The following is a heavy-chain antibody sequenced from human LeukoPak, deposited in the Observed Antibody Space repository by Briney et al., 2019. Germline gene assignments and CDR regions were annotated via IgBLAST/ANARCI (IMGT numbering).Heavy chain of an antibody. CDR2: INPNSGGR. J-gene: IGHJ6*04. D-gene: IGHD7-27*01. CDR1: GYTFTGYY. Sequence: GASVTVSCKASGYTFTGYYMHWVGQAPGQGGEWMGWINPNSGGRNYAQKFQGGVTMTRDTSISTAYMELSRLRSDDTAVYYCARDSKGTESGDYYYGMDVWGKGTTVTVSS. V-gene: IGHV1-2*02. CDR3: ARDSKGTESGDYYYGMDV.